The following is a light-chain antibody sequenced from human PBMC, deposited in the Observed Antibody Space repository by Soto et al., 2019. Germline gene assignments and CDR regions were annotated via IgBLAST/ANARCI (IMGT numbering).Light chain of an antibody. CDR2: NNN. Sequence: QPVLTQPLSASGTPGQRVTISCSGSSSNIGSNTVNWYQQLPGTAPKLLIYNNNQRPSGVPDRFSGSKSGTSASLAISGLQSEDEADYYCAAWDDSLNGLVFGTGTKLTVL. V-gene: IGLV1-44*01. J-gene: IGLJ1*01. CDR1: SSNIGSNT. CDR3: AAWDDSLNGLV.